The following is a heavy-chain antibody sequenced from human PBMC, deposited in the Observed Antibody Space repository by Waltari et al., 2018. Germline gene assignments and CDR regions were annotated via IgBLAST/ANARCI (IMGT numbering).Heavy chain of an antibody. J-gene: IGHJ4*02. V-gene: IGHV1-3*01. CDR3: ARCRGTAPAIWMVL. Sequence: QVQLVQSGAEVKTPGASVKVSCKASGDTFTSYALHLVRQAPGQRLEWMGWIKAGNGNTKYSQKFQGRVTITRDTSASTAYMELSSLRSEDTAVYYCARCRGTAPAIWMVLWGQGNLVTVSS. CDR2: IKAGNGNT. CDR1: GDTFTSYA. D-gene: IGHD2-2*02.